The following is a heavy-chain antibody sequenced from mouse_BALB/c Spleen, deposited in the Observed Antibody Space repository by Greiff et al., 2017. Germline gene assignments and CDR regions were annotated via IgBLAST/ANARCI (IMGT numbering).Heavy chain of an antibody. CDR2: IDPETGGT. J-gene: IGHJ2*01. D-gene: IGHD1-1*01. V-gene: IGHV1-15*01. Sequence: QVQLQQSGAELVRPGASVTLSCKASGYTFTDYEMHWVKQTPVHGLEWIGAIDPETGGTAYNQKFKGKATLTADKSSSTAYMELRSLTSEDSAVYYCARGDYYGTLDYWGQGTTLTVAS. CDR3: ARGDYYGTLDY. CDR1: GYTFTDYE.